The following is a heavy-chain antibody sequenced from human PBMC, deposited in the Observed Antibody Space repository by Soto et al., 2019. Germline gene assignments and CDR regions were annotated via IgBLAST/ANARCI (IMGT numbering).Heavy chain of an antibody. CDR2: IIPMLGMS. Sequence: QVQLLQSGAEVKKPGSSVKVSCTASGDTFNFYTISWVRQAPGQGPEWMGRIIPMLGMSNYAQNFQGRVTKITDXXTSTSYMELSSLRSEDTALYYCATNYGSGSAHFDNWGQGTLVTVSS. V-gene: IGHV1-69*02. CDR3: ATNYGSGSAHFDN. D-gene: IGHD3-10*01. CDR1: GDTFNFYT. J-gene: IGHJ4*02.